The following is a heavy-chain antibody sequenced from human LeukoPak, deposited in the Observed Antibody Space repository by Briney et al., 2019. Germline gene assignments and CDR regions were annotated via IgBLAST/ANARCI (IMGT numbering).Heavy chain of an antibody. D-gene: IGHD6-19*01. J-gene: IGHJ6*02. CDR2: ISAYNGNT. CDR3: ARDDSSGWPGIDNYYYYDMDV. V-gene: IGHV1-18*01. CDR1: GYTFTSYG. Sequence: ASVKVSCKASGYTFTSYGISWVRQAPGQGLEWMGWISAYNGNTNYAQKLQGRVTMTTDTSTSTAYMELRSLRSDDTAVYYCARDDSSGWPGIDNYYYYDMDVWGQGTTVTVSS.